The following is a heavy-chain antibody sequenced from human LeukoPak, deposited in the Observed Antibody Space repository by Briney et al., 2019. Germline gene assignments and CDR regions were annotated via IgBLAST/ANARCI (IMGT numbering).Heavy chain of an antibody. Sequence: PSVKVCCKASGYTFTYRYLHWVRQAPGQALEWMGWITPFNGNTNYAQKFPDRVTIPRDRSMSTAYMELSSLRSEDTAMYYCASNSYGYIYFDYWGQGTLVTVSS. V-gene: IGHV1-45*02. CDR3: ASNSYGYIYFDY. CDR1: GYTFTYRY. D-gene: IGHD5-18*01. J-gene: IGHJ4*02. CDR2: ITPFNGNT.